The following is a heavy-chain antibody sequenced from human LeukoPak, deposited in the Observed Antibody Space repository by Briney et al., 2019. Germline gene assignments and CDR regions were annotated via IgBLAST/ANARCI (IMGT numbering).Heavy chain of an antibody. CDR2: MNPHTGKT. CDR3: ARGLRVSSWYLQYSYYYMDV. D-gene: IGHD6-13*01. Sequence: ASVKVSFTASVYTFTTYDINWVRQTPGQGLEWMGGMNPHTGKTGYAQKFQGRVTMTRNTSISTAYMELSSLRYEDTAVYYCARGLRVSSWYLQYSYYYMDVWGKGTTVTVSS. V-gene: IGHV1-8*01. CDR1: VYTFTTYD. J-gene: IGHJ6*03.